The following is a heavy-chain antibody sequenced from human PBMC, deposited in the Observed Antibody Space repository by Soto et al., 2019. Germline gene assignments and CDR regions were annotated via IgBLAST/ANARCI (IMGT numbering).Heavy chain of an antibody. CDR2: ISATGRT. CDR3: ARDQSGAADI. J-gene: IGHJ3*02. D-gene: IGHD7-27*01. CDR1: GDSMSSYY. V-gene: IGHV4-4*07. Sequence: PSETLSLTCTVSGDSMSSYYWNWIRQPAGKGLEWIGRISATGRTSYMSSLKSRITLSVDTSKNQFSLNLKFVTAADTAVYFCARDQSGAADIWGQGTMVT.